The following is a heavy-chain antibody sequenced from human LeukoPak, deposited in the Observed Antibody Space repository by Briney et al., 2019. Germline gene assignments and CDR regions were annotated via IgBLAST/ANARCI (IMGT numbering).Heavy chain of an antibody. V-gene: IGHV4-4*02. CDR3: ARGYDFWSDLVGGWFDP. CDR1: GGSISSSNW. J-gene: IGHJ5*02. CDR2: IYHSGST. D-gene: IGHD3-3*01. Sequence: PSETLSLTCAVSGGSISSSNWWSWVRQPPGKGLEWIGEIYHSGSTNYNPSLKSRVTISVDTSNNQFSLKLSSVTAADTAVYYCARGYDFWSDLVGGWFDPWGQGTLVTVSS.